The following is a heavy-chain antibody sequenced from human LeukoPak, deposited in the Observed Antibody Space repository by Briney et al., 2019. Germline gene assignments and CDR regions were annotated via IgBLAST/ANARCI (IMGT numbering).Heavy chain of an antibody. V-gene: IGHV4-59*08. J-gene: IGHJ4*01. CDR1: GASINSHF. Sequence: SETLSLTCTVSGASINSHFWSSIRQPPGKGLEWVGSIYYTGSSNYNPSLESRVTISVDTSKNQFSLKLSSVTAADTAVYYCARGRYYFASRGHGTLVTVSS. CDR2: IYYTGSS. CDR3: ARGRYYFAS.